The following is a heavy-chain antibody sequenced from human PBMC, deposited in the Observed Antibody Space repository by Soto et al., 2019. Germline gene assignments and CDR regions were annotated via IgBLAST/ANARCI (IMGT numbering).Heavy chain of an antibody. CDR2: ISGSGGST. D-gene: IGHD5-18*01. V-gene: IGHV3-23*01. Sequence: EVQLLESGGGLVQPGGSLRLSCAASGFTFSSYAMSWVRQAPGKGLEWVSAISGSGGSTYYADSVKGRFTISRDNSKNTLYLQMNSLRAEDTAVYYCAKDPRGRVDTAMGADYWGQGTLVTVSS. CDR3: AKDPRGRVDTAMGADY. J-gene: IGHJ4*02. CDR1: GFTFSSYA.